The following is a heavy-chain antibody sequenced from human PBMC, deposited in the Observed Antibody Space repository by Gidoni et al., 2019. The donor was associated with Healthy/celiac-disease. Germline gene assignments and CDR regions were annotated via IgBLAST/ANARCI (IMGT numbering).Heavy chain of an antibody. V-gene: IGHV3-30-3*01. CDR1: GFTFSSYA. D-gene: IGHD4-17*01. CDR2: ISYDGSNK. CDR3: ARVGYGDYHEGAFDY. J-gene: IGHJ4*02. Sequence: QVQLVESGGGVVQPGRSLRLSCAASGFTFSSYAMHLVRQAPGKGLEWVAVISYDGSNKYYADSVKGRFTISRDNSKNTLYLQMNSLRAEDTAVYYCARVGYGDYHEGAFDYWGQGTLVTVSS.